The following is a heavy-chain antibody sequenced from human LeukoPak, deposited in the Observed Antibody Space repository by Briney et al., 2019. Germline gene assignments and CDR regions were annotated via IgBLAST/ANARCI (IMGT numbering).Heavy chain of an antibody. J-gene: IGHJ6*02. D-gene: IGHD1-7*01. Sequence: GGSLRLSCAASGFTVSSNYMSWVRQAPGKGLEWVSVIYSGGSTYYADSVKGRFTISRHKSKNTLYLQMNSLRAEDTAVYYCARVELSYYYYGMDVWGQGTTVTVSS. CDR2: IYSGGST. CDR3: ARVELSYYYYGMDV. V-gene: IGHV3-53*04. CDR1: GFTVSSNY.